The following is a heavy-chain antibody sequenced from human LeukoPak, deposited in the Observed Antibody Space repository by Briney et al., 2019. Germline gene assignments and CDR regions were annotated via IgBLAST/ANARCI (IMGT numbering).Heavy chain of an antibody. Sequence: PGGSLRLSCAASGFTFSRYAMSWVRQAPGKGLEWVSAFSGDGGGTYYADSVKGRFTISRDNSKNTLYLQMNSLRAEDTAVYYCAKDYDSSGYTQGAFDIWGQGTMVTVSS. D-gene: IGHD3-22*01. V-gene: IGHV3-23*01. CDR2: FSGDGGGT. CDR1: GFTFSRYA. CDR3: AKDYDSSGYTQGAFDI. J-gene: IGHJ3*02.